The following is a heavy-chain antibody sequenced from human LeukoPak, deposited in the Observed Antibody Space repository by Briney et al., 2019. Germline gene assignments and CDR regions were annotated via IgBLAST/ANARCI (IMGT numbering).Heavy chain of an antibody. CDR2: IRSKAYGGTT. Sequence: GGSLRLSCTASGFTFGDYAMSWVRQAPGKGLEWVGFIRSKAYGGTTEYAASVKGRFTISRDDSKSIAYLQMNSLKTEDTAVYYCTRVSRDRGVIFAFAYWGQGTLVTVSS. D-gene: IGHD3-10*01. CDR1: GFTFGDYA. CDR3: TRVSRDRGVIFAFAY. V-gene: IGHV3-49*04. J-gene: IGHJ4*02.